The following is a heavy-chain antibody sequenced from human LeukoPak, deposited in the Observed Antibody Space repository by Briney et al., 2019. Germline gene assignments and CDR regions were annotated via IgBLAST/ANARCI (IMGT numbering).Heavy chain of an antibody. CDR1: GGAISSYY. J-gene: IGHJ4*02. V-gene: IGHV4-59*01. D-gene: IGHD3-22*01. Sequence: PSETLSLTCTVSGGAISSYYWSWIRQPPGKGLEWIGYIYYSGGTKYNPSLMSRVTISVDRAQNQFSLSLSSVTAADTAVYYCARAGLYDSSGYYMDSRGQGTLVIVSS. CDR2: IYYSGGT. CDR3: ARAGLYDSSGYYMDS.